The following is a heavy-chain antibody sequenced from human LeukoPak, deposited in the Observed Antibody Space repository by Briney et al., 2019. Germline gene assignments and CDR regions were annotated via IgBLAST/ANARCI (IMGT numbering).Heavy chain of an antibody. D-gene: IGHD2-21*02. V-gene: IGHV1-18*01. J-gene: IGHJ4*02. CDR3: ARAPWGIVVVTGYFDY. Sequence: GASVTVSCTASGYTFTSYGISWVRQAPGQGLEWMGWISAYNGNTNYAQKLQGRVTMTTDTSTSTAYMELRSLRSDDTAVYYCARAPWGIVVVTGYFDYWGQGTLVTVSS. CDR1: GYTFTSYG. CDR2: ISAYNGNT.